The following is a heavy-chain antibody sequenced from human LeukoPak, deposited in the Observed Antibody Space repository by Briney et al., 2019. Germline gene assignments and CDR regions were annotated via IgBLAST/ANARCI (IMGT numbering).Heavy chain of an antibody. D-gene: IGHD6-19*01. CDR1: GFTFDDYA. CDR3: AKDIGYSSGWYSGIKLRAFDH. V-gene: IGHV3-9*01. J-gene: IGHJ4*02. Sequence: PGGSLRLSCAASGFTFDDYAMHWVRQAPGKGLEWVSGISWNSGSIGYADSVKGRFTISRDNAKNSLYLQMNSLRAEDTALYYCAKDIGYSSGWYSGIKLRAFDHWGQGTLVTVSS. CDR2: ISWNSGSI.